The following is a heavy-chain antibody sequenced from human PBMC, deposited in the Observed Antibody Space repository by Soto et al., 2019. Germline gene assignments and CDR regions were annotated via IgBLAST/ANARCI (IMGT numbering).Heavy chain of an antibody. D-gene: IGHD5-18*01. Sequence: SVKVSCKASGYTFTRYNINWLRQAPGQGLEWVAWSTSNSGNSDYAHKFQGRLTVTRDTSIGTAYMELRSLRSDDSAVSFFVIHRVFDHWGPGTLVTVSS. V-gene: IGHV1-8*03. CDR1: GYTFTRYN. CDR2: STSNSGNS. CDR3: VIHRVFDH. J-gene: IGHJ4*02.